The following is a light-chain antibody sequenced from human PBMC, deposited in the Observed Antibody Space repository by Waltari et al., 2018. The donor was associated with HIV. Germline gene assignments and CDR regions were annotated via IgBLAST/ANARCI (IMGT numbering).Light chain of an antibody. V-gene: IGLV3-19*01. CDR3: NCRDSSGLYV. CDR1: RLRSYY. Sequence: SSELTQDPAVSVALGQTVRITCQGDRLRSYYASWYQQKPGQAPVLVIYGKNNRPSGIPDRFSGSSSGNTASLTITGAQAEDAADYYCNCRDSSGLYVFGTGTKVTVL. J-gene: IGLJ1*01. CDR2: GKN.